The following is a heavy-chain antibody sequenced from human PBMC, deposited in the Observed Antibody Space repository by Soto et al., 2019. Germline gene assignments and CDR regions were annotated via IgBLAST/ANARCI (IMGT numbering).Heavy chain of an antibody. CDR2: IDPSHSYF. Sequence: PGESLKISCEGSGYRLTTHGINWVRQMPAKGLEWMGRIDPSHSYFNYNPSYQGHVTISAEKSTSKPYHRWNSLEAPDTDIYYCAVFRSRWCGDGRLDYWGPGTLVTVYS. CDR3: AVFRSRWCGDGRLDY. CDR1: GYRLTTHG. V-gene: IGHV5-10-1*01. D-gene: IGHD6-13*01. J-gene: IGHJ4*02.